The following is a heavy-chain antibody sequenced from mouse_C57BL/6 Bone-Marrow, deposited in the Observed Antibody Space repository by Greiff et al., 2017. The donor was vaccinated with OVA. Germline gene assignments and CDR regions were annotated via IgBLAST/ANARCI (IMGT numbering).Heavy chain of an antibody. CDR2: LWRGGST. V-gene: IGHV2-5*01. CDR3: AKRRDWYWYCDV. Sequence: VHLVESGPGLVQPSQSLSITCTVSGFSLTSYGVHWVRQSPGKGLEWLGVLWRGGSTDYNAAFMSRLSITKDNSKSQVFFKMNSLQADDTAIYYGAKRRDWYWYCDVWGTGTTVTVSS. J-gene: IGHJ1*03. D-gene: IGHD3-3*01. CDR1: GFSLTSYG.